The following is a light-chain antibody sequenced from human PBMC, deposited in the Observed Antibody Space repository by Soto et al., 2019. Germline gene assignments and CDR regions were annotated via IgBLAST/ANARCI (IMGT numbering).Light chain of an antibody. Sequence: EIVLRQSPGTLSLSPGERATLSCRASHSLTSSYLACFQHKPGQAPRLLINGASSRATGIPNRFSGSGSGTDFTLTISRLEPEDFAVYYCQQYDTSPYNFGEGTKWEIK. CDR1: HSLTSSY. V-gene: IGKV3-20*01. J-gene: IGKJ2*01. CDR2: GAS. CDR3: QQYDTSPYN.